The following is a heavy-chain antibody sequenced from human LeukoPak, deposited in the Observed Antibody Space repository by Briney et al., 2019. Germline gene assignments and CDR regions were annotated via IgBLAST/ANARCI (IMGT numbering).Heavy chain of an antibody. V-gene: IGHV3-74*01. CDR2: INSDGYST. D-gene: IGHD1-26*01. CDR3: TRGKVGTWGYFDL. J-gene: IGHJ2*01. Sequence: GGSLRLSCAASEFTFSSYWMHWVRQTPGKGLVWVSRINSDGYSTNYADSVKGRFTISRDNAKNTVYLQMNSLTDEDTAIYYCTRGKVGTWGYFDLWGRGTLVTVSS. CDR1: EFTFSSYW.